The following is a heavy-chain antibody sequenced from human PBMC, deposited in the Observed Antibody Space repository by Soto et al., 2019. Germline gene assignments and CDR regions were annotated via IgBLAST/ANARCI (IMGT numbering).Heavy chain of an antibody. CDR1: GGSISSGGYS. D-gene: IGHD2-2*01. V-gene: IGHV4-30-2*01. J-gene: IGHJ5*02. CDR3: ARGAHCSSTSCYLGDWFDP. Sequence: QLQLQESGSGLVKPSQTLSLTCAVSGGSISSGGYSWSWIRQPPGKGLEWIGYIYHSGSTYYNPSLKSRVTTSVDRSKTQFSLKLSSVTAADTAVYYCARGAHCSSTSCYLGDWFDPWGQGTLVTVSS. CDR2: IYHSGST.